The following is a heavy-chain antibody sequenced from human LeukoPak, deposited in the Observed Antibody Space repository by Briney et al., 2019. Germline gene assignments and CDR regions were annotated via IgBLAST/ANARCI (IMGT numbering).Heavy chain of an antibody. V-gene: IGHV5-51*01. J-gene: IGHJ6*03. CDR2: IYPGDYDT. D-gene: IGHD3-22*01. CDR3: ARQYYYDSSGYPTDYYYYYMDV. CDR1: GYSFTSYW. Sequence: GESLKISCKGSGYSFTSYWIGWVRQMPGKGLEWIGIIYPGDYDTRYSPSFQGQVTISADKSISTAYLQWSSLKASDTAMYYCARQYYYDSSGYPTDYYYYYMDVWGKGTTVTVSS.